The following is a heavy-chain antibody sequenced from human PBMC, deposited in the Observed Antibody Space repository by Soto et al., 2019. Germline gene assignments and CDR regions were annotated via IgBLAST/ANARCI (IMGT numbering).Heavy chain of an antibody. D-gene: IGHD6-19*01. J-gene: IGHJ3*02. CDR3: ANDGRLNHSSDLDAFES. CDR2: IWYDGSNK. Sequence: GGSLRLSCAASGFTFSSYGMHWVRQAPGKGLEWVAVIWYDGSNKYYEDSLKGRFTISRDNSENTVSLQMNRLTAEDTAVYFCANDGRLNHSSDLDAFESRGQGKMVTFSS. V-gene: IGHV3-30*02. CDR1: GFTFSSYG.